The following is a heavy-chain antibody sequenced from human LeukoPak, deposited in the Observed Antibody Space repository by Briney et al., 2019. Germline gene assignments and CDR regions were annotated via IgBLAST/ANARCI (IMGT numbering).Heavy chain of an antibody. D-gene: IGHD2-21*02. CDR2: ISGSTGST. CDR3: ARDLRLKELAYCGGDCLDY. CDR1: GFTFSNYA. J-gene: IGHJ4*02. V-gene: IGHV3-23*01. Sequence: GGSLRLSCAASGFTFSNYAMNWVRQAPGKGLEWVSLISGSTGSTYYADSVKGRFTISRDNSKNTLYLQMGSLRAEDMAVYYCARDLRLKELAYCGGDCLDYWGQGTLVTVSS.